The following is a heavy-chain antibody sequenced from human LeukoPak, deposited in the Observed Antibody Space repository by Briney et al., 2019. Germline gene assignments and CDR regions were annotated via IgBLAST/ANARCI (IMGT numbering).Heavy chain of an antibody. CDR2: ISSSGSTI. V-gene: IGHV3-48*03. D-gene: IGHD6-13*01. Sequence: PGRSLRLSCAASGFTFSSYEMNWVRQAPGKGLEWVSYISSSGSTISYADSVKGRFTISRDNAKNSLYLQMNSLRAEDTAIYYCARDRSRYSTSWYSFDYWGQGTLVTVSS. CDR1: GFTFSSYE. J-gene: IGHJ4*02. CDR3: ARDRSRYSTSWYSFDY.